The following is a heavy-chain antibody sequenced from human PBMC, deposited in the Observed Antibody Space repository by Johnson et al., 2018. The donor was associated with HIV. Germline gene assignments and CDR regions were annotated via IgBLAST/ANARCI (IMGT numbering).Heavy chain of an antibody. J-gene: IGHJ3*02. V-gene: IGHV3-66*01. D-gene: IGHD3-10*01. CDR3: AREGKDAFDI. CDR2: IYSGGNT. CDR1: GFTVSSNY. Sequence: VKLVESGGGLVQPGGSLRLSCAASGFTVSSNYMSWVRQAPGKGLEWISVIYSGGNTYYADSVKGRFTISRDNSKNTLYLQMNSLRAEDTAVYYCAREGKDAFDIWGQGTMVTVSS.